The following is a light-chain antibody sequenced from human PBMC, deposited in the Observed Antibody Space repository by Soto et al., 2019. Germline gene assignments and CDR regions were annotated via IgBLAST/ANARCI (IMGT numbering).Light chain of an antibody. V-gene: IGKV3-15*01. CDR1: QTVDNN. Sequence: EIEMTQSPVTLSVSPGEGATLSCRASQTVDNNLAWYQKKPGQAPRLLIFGASTRATGIPARFSGVGSGTEFTLTISSLQSEDFAVYYCQQYNNWPLTFGGGTKVEIK. CDR2: GAS. J-gene: IGKJ4*01. CDR3: QQYNNWPLT.